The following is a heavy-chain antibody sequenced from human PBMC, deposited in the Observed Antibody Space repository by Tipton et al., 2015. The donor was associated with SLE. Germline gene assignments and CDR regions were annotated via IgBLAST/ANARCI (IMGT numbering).Heavy chain of an antibody. J-gene: IGHJ4*02. CDR1: GGSISSYY. D-gene: IGHD6-6*01. V-gene: IGHV4-59*01. Sequence: TLSLTCTVSGGSISSYYWSWIRQPPGKGLEWIGYIYYSGSTNYNPSLTSRVTISVDTSKNQFSLKLSSVTAADTAVYYCARDLAARGGHYFDYWGQGTLVTVSS. CDR2: IYYSGST. CDR3: ARDLAARGGHYFDY.